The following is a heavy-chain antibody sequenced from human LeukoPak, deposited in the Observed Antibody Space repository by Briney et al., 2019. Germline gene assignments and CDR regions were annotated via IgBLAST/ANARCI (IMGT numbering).Heavy chain of an antibody. V-gene: IGHV3-30-3*01. D-gene: IGHD5-18*01. J-gene: IGHJ5*02. Sequence: GGSLRLSCAASGFTFSGYALHWVRQAPGKGLEWVAVISYDGSNKYYADSVKGRFTISRDNSKNTLYLQMNSLRAEDTAVYYCARDFVDTAMVTRNWFDPWGQGTLVTVSS. CDR1: GFTFSGYA. CDR3: ARDFVDTAMVTRNWFDP. CDR2: ISYDGSNK.